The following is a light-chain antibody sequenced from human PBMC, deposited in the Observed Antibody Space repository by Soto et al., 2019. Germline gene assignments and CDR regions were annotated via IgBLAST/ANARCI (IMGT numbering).Light chain of an antibody. V-gene: IGKV1-6*01. CDR1: QDISDD. CDR3: LQNHNYPRT. Sequence: AIQMTQSTSSLSASVGDRVTITCRASQDISDDVGWYQQTPGKAPKLLISGASRLQSGVPSRFSGSGSGAAFTLTITSLRPEDAATYYCLQNHNYPRTLCQGTKVDIK. CDR2: GAS. J-gene: IGKJ1*01.